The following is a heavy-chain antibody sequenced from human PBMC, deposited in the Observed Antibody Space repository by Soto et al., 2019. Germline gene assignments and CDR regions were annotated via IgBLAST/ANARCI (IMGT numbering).Heavy chain of an antibody. Sequence: QVQLVQSGAEVKKPGSSVKVSCKASGGTFSYYAITWVRQAPGQGLEWMGAIIPMFGSTNYAQKFQGRLTITADESTSTAYVELRTLTSDDTAVYYCARRYCTGGSCEFYYFDYWGQGTLVTVSS. CDR3: ARRYCTGGSCEFYYFDY. D-gene: IGHD2-15*01. CDR1: GGTFSYYA. J-gene: IGHJ4*02. V-gene: IGHV1-69*01. CDR2: IIPMFGST.